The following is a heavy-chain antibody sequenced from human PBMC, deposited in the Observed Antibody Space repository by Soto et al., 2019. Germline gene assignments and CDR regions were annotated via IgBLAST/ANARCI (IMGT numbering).Heavy chain of an antibody. CDR1: GFTFSRYD. CDR3: AKDESPTSDPNPWFDP. CDR2: ISYDGSTK. D-gene: IGHD1-26*01. V-gene: IGHV3-30*18. J-gene: IGHJ5*02. Sequence: QVQLVESGGGVVQPGRSLRLSCATSGFTFSRYDMHWVRQAPGKGLEWVAVISYDGSTKYYAESVKGRFTISGDTSKNTLYLQMNGLKTEDTAVYYCAKDESPTSDPNPWFDPWGQGTLVTVSS.